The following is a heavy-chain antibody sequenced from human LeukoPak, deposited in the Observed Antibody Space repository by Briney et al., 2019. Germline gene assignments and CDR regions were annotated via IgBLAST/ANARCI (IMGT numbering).Heavy chain of an antibody. CDR2: IYYSGST. CDR1: GGSISGYY. CDR3: ARAPYCSGGSCYRIYYYYMDV. V-gene: IGHV4-59*01. Sequence: PSETLSLTCTVSGGSISGYYWSWIRQPPGKGLEWIGYIYYSGSTNYNPSLKSRVTISVDTSKNQFSLKLSSVTAADTAVYYCARAPYCSGGSCYRIYYYYMDVWGKGTTVTVSS. J-gene: IGHJ6*03. D-gene: IGHD2-15*01.